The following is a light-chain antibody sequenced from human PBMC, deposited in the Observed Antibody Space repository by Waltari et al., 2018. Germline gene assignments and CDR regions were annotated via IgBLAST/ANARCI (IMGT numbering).Light chain of an antibody. CDR1: SSDIGGDTF. CDR2: DVS. Sequence: QSALTQPASVSGSPEQSITISCTGTSSDIGGDTFVSWYQQHPGKAPKLILFDVSDRPSGVSNRFSGSKSGNSASLTISGLQAEDEADYYCSSYTRSSSYVFGTGTKVTVL. V-gene: IGLV2-14*01. CDR3: SSYTRSSSYV. J-gene: IGLJ1*01.